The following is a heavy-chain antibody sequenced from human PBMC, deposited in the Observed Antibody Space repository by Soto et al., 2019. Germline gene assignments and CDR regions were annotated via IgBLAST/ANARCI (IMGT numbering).Heavy chain of an antibody. CDR2: ISNDGSNK. Sequence: GGSLRLSCAASGFSFSTYGMHWVRQAPGKGLEWVAFISNDGSNKYYADSVKGRFTISRDNSKNSLYLQMNSLRDEDTAVYYCARDPGSSYGPPYYWGQETLVTVSS. J-gene: IGHJ4*02. CDR1: GFSFSTYG. D-gene: IGHD5-18*01. CDR3: ARDPGSSYGPPYY. V-gene: IGHV3-30*03.